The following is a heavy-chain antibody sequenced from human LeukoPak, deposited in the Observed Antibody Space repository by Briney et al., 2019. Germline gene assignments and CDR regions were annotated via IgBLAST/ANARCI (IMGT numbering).Heavy chain of an antibody. V-gene: IGHV4-34*01. CDR2: INHSGST. CDR1: GGSFSGYY. Sequence: SETLSLTCAVYGGSFSGYYWSWIRQPPGKGLEWIWEINHSGSTNYNPSLKSRVTISVDTSKNQFSLKLSSVTAADTAVYYCARGRSASWFDPWGQGTLVTVSS. J-gene: IGHJ5*02. CDR3: ARGRSASWFDP.